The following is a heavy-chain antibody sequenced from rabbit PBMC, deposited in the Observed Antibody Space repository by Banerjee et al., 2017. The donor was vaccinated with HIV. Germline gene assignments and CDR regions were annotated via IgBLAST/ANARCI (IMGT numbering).Heavy chain of an antibody. D-gene: IGHD4-1*01. V-gene: IGHV1S45*01. CDR1: GFDFSSNA. J-gene: IGHJ4*01. CDR3: VRDLAGVIGWNFNL. CDR2: IYVGSSGNT. Sequence: QEQLEESGGDLVKPEGSLTLTCKASGFDFSSNAMCWVRQAPGKGLEWIACIYVGSSGNTYYASWAKGRFTISKTSSTTVTLQMTSLAAADTATYFCVRDLAGVIGWNFNLWGPGTLVTVS.